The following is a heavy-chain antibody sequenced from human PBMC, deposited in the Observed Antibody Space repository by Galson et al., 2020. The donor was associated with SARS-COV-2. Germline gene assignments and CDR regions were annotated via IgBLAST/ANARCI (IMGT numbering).Heavy chain of an antibody. J-gene: IGHJ4*02. CDR3: AKDLRSGGYSYGYLLDY. V-gene: IGHV3-23*01. Sequence: GGSLRLSCAASGFTFSTYAMSWVRQAPGKGLEWVSVISGSGGSTYYADSVKGRFTISRDNSKNTLYLQMNNLRAEDTAVYYCAKDLRSGGYSYGYLLDYWGQVTLVTVSS. CDR2: ISGSGGST. D-gene: IGHD5-18*01. CDR1: GFTFSTYA.